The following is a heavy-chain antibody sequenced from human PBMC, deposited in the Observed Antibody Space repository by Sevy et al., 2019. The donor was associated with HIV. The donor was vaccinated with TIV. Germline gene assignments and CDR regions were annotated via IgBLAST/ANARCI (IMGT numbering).Heavy chain of an antibody. D-gene: IGHD2-21*01. CDR2: IKSKTNGGTT. Sequence: GGSLRLSCAASGFTFSNAWMSWVRQAPGKGPEWVGHIKSKTNGGTTDYAAPVKGRFTISRDDSKNTLYLQMNSLKTEDTAVYYCTRGVVVITKYYYYYIDVWGKGTTVTVSS. CDR1: GFTFSNAW. J-gene: IGHJ6*03. CDR3: TRGVVVITKYYYYYIDV. V-gene: IGHV3-15*01.